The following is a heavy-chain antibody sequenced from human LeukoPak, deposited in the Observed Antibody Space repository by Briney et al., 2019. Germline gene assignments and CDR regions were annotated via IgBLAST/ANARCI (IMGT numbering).Heavy chain of an antibody. CDR2: IKSDGSYI. CDR3: ATGDSGWYNY. J-gene: IGHJ4*02. V-gene: IGHV3-74*03. CDR1: GFTSSNSW. D-gene: IGHD6-19*01. Sequence: GGSLRLSCAASGFTSSNSWMHWVRQGPGKGPVWVSRIKSDGSYITYADSVKGRFIISRDNAENTLYLQMNSLRVDDTAVYYCATGDSGWYNYWGRGTLVTVSA.